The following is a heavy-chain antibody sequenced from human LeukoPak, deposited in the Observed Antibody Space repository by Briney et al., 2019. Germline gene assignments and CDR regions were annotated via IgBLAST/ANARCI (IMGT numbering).Heavy chain of an antibody. CDR1: GGSFSAYY. J-gene: IGHJ4*02. Sequence: SETLSLTCAVYGGSFSAYYWSWIRQPPGKGLEWIGYIYYSGSTNYNPSLKSRVTISVDTSKNQFSLKLSSVTAADTAVYYCARHSLYSSYFDYWGQGTLVTVSS. CDR3: ARHSLYSSYFDY. D-gene: IGHD6-19*01. V-gene: IGHV4-59*08. CDR2: IYYSGST.